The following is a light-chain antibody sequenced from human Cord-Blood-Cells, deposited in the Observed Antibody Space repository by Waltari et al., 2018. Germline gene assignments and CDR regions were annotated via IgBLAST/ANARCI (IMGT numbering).Light chain of an antibody. CDR2: HDS. V-gene: IGLV3-1*01. CDR1: KLGDKY. Sequence: SYELTQPPPVSVPRGQPASTPCSGDKLGDKYACWYQQKPGQSTVLVIYHDSNGPSGIPGRFSCSDSGNTATLTISGTQAMDEAGYYCQAWDSSTYVFGTWTKVTVL. J-gene: IGLJ1*01. CDR3: QAWDSSTYV.